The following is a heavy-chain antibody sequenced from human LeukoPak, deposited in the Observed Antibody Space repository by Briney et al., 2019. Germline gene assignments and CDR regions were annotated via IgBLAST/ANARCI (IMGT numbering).Heavy chain of an antibody. V-gene: IGHV1-46*01. J-gene: IGHJ4*02. CDR1: GYTFTSYY. CDR3: ARGGDYYDSSGNPYFDY. Sequence: ASVKVSCKASGYTFTSYYMHWVRQAPGQGLEWMGIINPSGGSTSYAQKFQGRVTMTRDTSTSTVYMELSSLRSEDTAVYHCARGGDYYDSSGNPYFDYWGQGTLVTVSS. D-gene: IGHD3-22*01. CDR2: INPSGGST.